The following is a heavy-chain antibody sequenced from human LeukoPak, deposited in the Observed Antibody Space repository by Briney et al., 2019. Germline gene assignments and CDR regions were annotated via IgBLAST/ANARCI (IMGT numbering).Heavy chain of an antibody. D-gene: IGHD3-10*01. CDR3: ARDGFGDYGSGSYPVWFDP. CDR1: GGSISRYY. Sequence: SETLSLTCTVAGGSISRYYWSWIRQPPGKGLEWIGYIYHSGSINYNPSLKSRVTISVDTPKNQISLKLSSVTAADTAVYYCARDGFGDYGSGSYPVWFDPWGQGTLVTVSS. CDR2: IYHSGSI. J-gene: IGHJ5*02. V-gene: IGHV4-59*01.